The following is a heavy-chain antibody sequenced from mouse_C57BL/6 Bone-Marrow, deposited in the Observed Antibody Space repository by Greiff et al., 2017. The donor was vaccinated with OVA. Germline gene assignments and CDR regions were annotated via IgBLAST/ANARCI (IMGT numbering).Heavy chain of an antibody. J-gene: IGHJ2*01. CDR3: ARELGPYYFDY. CDR2: IYPGDGDT. V-gene: IGHV1-82*01. D-gene: IGHD4-1*01. Sequence: QVQLQQSGPELVKPGASVKISCKASGYAFSSSWVNWVKQRPGKGLEWIGRIYPGDGDTNYNGKFKGKATLTADKSSSTAYMQLSSLTSEDSAVYFCARELGPYYFDYWGQGTTLTVSS. CDR1: GYAFSSSW.